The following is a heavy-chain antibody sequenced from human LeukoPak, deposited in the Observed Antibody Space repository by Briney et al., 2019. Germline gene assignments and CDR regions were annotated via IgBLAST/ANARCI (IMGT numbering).Heavy chain of an antibody. CDR1: GGSISSGGYY. CDR2: IYYSGST. J-gene: IGHJ4*02. Sequence: PSETLSLTCTVSGGSISSGGYYWSWIRQHPGKGLKWIGYIYYSGSTYYNPSLKSRVTISVDTSKNQFSLKLSSVTAADTAVYYCARLLRNYCSGGSCYTYYFDYWGQGTLVTVSS. CDR3: ARLLRNYCSGGSCYTYYFDY. D-gene: IGHD2-15*01. V-gene: IGHV4-31*03.